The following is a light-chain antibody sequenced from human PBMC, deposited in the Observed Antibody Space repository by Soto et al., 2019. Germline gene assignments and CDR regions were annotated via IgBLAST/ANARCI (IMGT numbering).Light chain of an antibody. CDR1: QGISSY. CDR2: AAS. J-gene: IGKJ3*01. Sequence: IQLTQSPSSLSSSVGDRVTITCRASQGISSYLAWYHQKPGKAPKLLIYAASTLHSGDPSRFSGSGSGTDFTLTICSLQPEDFATYNCQQLNSYPLFAFGPGNKVDIK. CDR3: QQLNSYPLFA. V-gene: IGKV1-9*01.